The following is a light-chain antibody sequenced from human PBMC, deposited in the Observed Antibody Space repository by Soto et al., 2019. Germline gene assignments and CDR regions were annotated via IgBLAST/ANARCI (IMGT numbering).Light chain of an antibody. J-gene: IGKJ5*01. CDR3: QQRSSWPIT. CDR1: QSVSSY. V-gene: IGKV3-11*01. Sequence: TQSPSTLSASVGDRVTITCRASQSVSSYLAWYQQKPGQAPRLLIYGVSSRATGVPVSFSGSGSGTDFTLTISSLEPEDFAVYYCQQRSSWPITFGQGTRLE. CDR2: GVS.